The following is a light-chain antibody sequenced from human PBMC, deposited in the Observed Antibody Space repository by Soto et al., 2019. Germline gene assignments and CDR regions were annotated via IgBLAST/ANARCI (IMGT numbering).Light chain of an antibody. Sequence: ESVLTQGPGTMYLSPGERATLSCRASQSVSSSYLAWYQQKPGQAPRLLIYGASSRATGIPDRFSGSGSGTGFTLTISRLEPEDFAVYYCQQYGSSPWTFGQGTKVDI. CDR3: QQYGSSPWT. V-gene: IGKV3-20*01. J-gene: IGKJ1*01. CDR2: GAS. CDR1: QSVSSSY.